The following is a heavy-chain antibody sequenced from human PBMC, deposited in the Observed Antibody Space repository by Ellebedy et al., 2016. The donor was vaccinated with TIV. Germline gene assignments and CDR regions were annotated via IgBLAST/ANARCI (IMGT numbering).Heavy chain of an antibody. V-gene: IGHV1-2*02. CDR3: ARGGGNYCSSTSCYPWFNP. Sequence: ASVKVSXKASGYTFTGYYMHWVRQAPGQGLEWMGWINPNSGGTNYAQKFQGRVTMTRDTSISTAYMELSRLRSDDTAVYYCARGGGNYCSSTSCYPWFNPWGQGTLVTVSS. CDR2: INPNSGGT. CDR1: GYTFTGYY. D-gene: IGHD2-2*01. J-gene: IGHJ5*02.